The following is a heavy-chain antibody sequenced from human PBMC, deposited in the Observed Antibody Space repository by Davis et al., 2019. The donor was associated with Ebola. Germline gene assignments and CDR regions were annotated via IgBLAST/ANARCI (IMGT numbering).Heavy chain of an antibody. D-gene: IGHD6-6*01. J-gene: IGHJ4*02. Sequence: GESLKISCAASGFTFSSYGMHWVRQAPGKGLEWVAVIWYDGSNKYYADSVKGRFTISRDNSKNTLYLQMNSLRAEDTAVYYCARDGSYSSSSGDYWGQGTLVTVSS. CDR3: ARDGSYSSSSGDY. CDR2: IWYDGSNK. V-gene: IGHV3-33*01. CDR1: GFTFSSYG.